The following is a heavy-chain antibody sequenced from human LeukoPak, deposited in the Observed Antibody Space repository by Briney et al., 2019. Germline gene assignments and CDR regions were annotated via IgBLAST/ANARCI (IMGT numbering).Heavy chain of an antibody. V-gene: IGHV3-23*01. Sequence: GGSLRLSCAASGFTFSSYAMSWVRQAPGKGLEWVSAISGSGGSTYYADSVKGRFTISRDNSKNTLYLHMNSLRAEDTAVYYCAKSPGGSYYLYFDYWGQGTLVTVSS. D-gene: IGHD1-26*01. CDR2: ISGSGGST. CDR3: AKSPGGSYYLYFDY. J-gene: IGHJ4*02. CDR1: GFTFSSYA.